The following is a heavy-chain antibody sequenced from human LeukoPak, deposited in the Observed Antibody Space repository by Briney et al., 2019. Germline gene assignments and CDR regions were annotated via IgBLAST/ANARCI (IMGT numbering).Heavy chain of an antibody. CDR1: GYTFTGYY. Sequence: ASVKVSCKASGYTFTGYYMHWVRQAPGQGLEWMGWINPNSGGTNYAQKFQGRVTMTRDTSISTAYMELRSLRSDDTAVYYCARTETKPGIAAAGTYWFDPWGQGTLVTVSS. CDR2: INPNSGGT. J-gene: IGHJ5*02. D-gene: IGHD6-13*01. CDR3: ARTETKPGIAAAGTYWFDP. V-gene: IGHV1-2*02.